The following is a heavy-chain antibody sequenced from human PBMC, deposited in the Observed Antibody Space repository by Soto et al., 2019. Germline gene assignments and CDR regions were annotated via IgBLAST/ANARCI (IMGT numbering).Heavy chain of an antibody. V-gene: IGHV1-69*01. CDR3: ARNGAYSSSQFGMDV. Sequence: QVQLVQSGAAVMKPGSSVKVSCKASGGSLSYNAFSWVRQAPGQGLEWMGGIVTVFGTANHAQKFEGRVTITADESTSTAYMELSSLRVEDTAVYYCARNGAYSSSQFGMDVWGQGTTVTVSS. CDR1: GGSLSYNA. CDR2: IVTVFGTA. J-gene: IGHJ6*02. D-gene: IGHD6-13*01.